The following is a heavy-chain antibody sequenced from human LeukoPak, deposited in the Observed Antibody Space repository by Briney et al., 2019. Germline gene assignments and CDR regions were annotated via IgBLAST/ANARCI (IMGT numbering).Heavy chain of an antibody. CDR1: GGTFSRYA. D-gene: IGHD3-22*01. CDR2: IIPIFGTA. J-gene: IGHJ4*02. Sequence: GASVKVSCKASGGTFSRYAISWVRQAPGQGLEWMGGIIPIFGTANYAPKFQGRVTITADKSTSTAYMELSSLRSEDTAIYYCARGYYYDSSGYHSYDFWGQGTLVTVSS. V-gene: IGHV1-69*06. CDR3: ARGYYYDSSGYHSYDF.